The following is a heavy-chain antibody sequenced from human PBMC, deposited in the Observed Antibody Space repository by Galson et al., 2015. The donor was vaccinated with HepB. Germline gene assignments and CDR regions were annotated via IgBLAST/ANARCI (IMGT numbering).Heavy chain of an antibody. D-gene: IGHD5-18*01. CDR2: INSDGSST. CDR1: GFTFSSYW. J-gene: IGHJ4*02. CDR3: ARVDTAMVTVDY. Sequence: SLRLSCAASGFTFSSYWMHWVRQAPGKGLVWVSRINSDGSSTSYADSVKGRFTISRDNAKNTLYLQMNSLRAEDTAVCYCARVDTAMVTVDYWGQGTLVTVSS. V-gene: IGHV3-74*01.